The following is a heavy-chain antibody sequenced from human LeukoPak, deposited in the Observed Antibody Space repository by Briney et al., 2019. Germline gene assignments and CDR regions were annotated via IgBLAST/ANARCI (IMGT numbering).Heavy chain of an antibody. V-gene: IGHV2-70*11. Sequence: SGPTLVNPTQTLTLTCTFSGFSLSTSGMCVSWIRQPPGKALEWLARIDWDDDKYYSTSLKTRLTISKDTSKNQVVLAMTNMDPVDTATYYCARIGTKYDSSGYYWEIFDYWGQGTLVTVSS. CDR1: GFSLSTSGMC. CDR3: ARIGTKYDSSGYYWEIFDY. CDR2: IDWDDDK. J-gene: IGHJ4*02. D-gene: IGHD3-22*01.